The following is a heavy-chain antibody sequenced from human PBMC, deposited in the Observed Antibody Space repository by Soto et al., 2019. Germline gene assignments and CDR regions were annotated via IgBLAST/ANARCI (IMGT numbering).Heavy chain of an antibody. CDR2: IYYSGST. Sequence: SETLSLTCTVSGGSISSYCWSWIRQPPGKGLEWIGYIYYSGSTNYNPSLKSRVTISVDTSKNQFSLKLSSVTAADTAVYYCARARVGDTAMVGPQYYYYYMDVWGKGTTVTVSS. CDR1: GGSISSYC. V-gene: IGHV4-59*01. J-gene: IGHJ6*03. CDR3: ARARVGDTAMVGPQYYYYYMDV. D-gene: IGHD5-18*01.